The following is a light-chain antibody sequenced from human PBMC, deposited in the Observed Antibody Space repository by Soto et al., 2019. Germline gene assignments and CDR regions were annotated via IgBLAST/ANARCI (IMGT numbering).Light chain of an antibody. CDR3: QQYDGSPPWT. Sequence: EIVLTQSPGTLSFSPGERATLSCRASQSVSSTSLAWYQQKPGQAPRLLIYGASNRATGIPDRFSGSGSGTYFTLIISRLEPEDFAVYYCQQYDGSPPWTYGLGTKVEFK. CDR1: QSVSSTS. CDR2: GAS. J-gene: IGKJ1*01. V-gene: IGKV3-20*01.